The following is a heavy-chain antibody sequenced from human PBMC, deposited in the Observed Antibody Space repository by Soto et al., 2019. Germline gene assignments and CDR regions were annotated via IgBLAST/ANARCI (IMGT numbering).Heavy chain of an antibody. CDR3: ARDLVGRSDY. CDR1: GIIFSNYW. V-gene: IGHV3-7*01. CDR2: IKEDGSEK. J-gene: IGHJ4*02. Sequence: EVQLVESGGGLVQPGGSLRLSCAASGIIFSNYWMSWVRQAPGKGLEWVANIKEDGSEKYYVDSVKGRFTVSRDNAKNSLYLQMNSLRAEDTAVYYCARDLVGRSDYWGQGPLVTVSS.